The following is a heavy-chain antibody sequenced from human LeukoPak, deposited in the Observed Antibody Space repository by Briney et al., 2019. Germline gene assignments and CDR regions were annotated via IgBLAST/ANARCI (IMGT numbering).Heavy chain of an antibody. CDR1: GGSISSYY. J-gene: IGHJ5*02. D-gene: IGHD2-2*01. V-gene: IGHV4-59*01. Sequence: RPSETLSLTCTVSGGSISSYYWSWIRQPPGKGLEWIGYIYYSGSTNYNPSLKSRVTISVDTSKNQFSLTLSSVTAADTAVYYCARVTHCSSTSCYDQFDPWGQGTLVTVSS. CDR3: ARVTHCSSTSCYDQFDP. CDR2: IYYSGST.